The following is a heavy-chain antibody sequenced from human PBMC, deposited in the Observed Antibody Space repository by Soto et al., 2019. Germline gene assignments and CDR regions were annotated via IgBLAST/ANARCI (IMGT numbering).Heavy chain of an antibody. D-gene: IGHD5-12*01. Sequence: SVKVSCKASGGTFSSFGISWVRQAPGQGLEWMGGIIPVFGRPNYAQRFRGRLTITADESTNTGYMELIDLRSEDTAVYYCAREGSGYNFWGQGTQVTV. V-gene: IGHV1-69*13. CDR3: AREGSGYNF. CDR1: GGTFSSFG. CDR2: IIPVFGRP. J-gene: IGHJ1*01.